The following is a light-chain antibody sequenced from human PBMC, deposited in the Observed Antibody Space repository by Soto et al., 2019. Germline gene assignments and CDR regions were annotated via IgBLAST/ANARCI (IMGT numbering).Light chain of an antibody. V-gene: IGLV3-21*02. CDR1: KIGSKI. Sequence: SYELTRPPSLSVSPGQTTKITCGGDKIGSKIVHWYKQRPGQAPVAVVFDATDRPSGIPDRISASRSGDTATLTISRVEAGDEADYYCQVWASTAEFFVFGSGTKVTAL. CDR2: DAT. CDR3: QVWASTAEFFV. J-gene: IGLJ1*01.